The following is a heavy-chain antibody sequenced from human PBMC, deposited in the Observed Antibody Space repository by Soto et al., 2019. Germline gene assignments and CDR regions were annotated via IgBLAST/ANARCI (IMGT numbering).Heavy chain of an antibody. CDR3: ARAGYSGYDVIYFDY. J-gene: IGHJ4*02. Sequence: ASVKVSCKASGGTFSSYAISWVRQAPGQGLEWMGGIIPIFGTANYAQKFRGRVTITADESTSTAYMELSSLRSEDTAVYYCARAGYSGYDVIYFDYWGQGTLVTVSS. CDR2: IIPIFGTA. D-gene: IGHD5-12*01. V-gene: IGHV1-69*13. CDR1: GGTFSSYA.